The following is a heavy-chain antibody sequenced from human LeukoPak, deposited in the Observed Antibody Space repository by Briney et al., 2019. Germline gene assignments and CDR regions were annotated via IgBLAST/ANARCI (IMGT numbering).Heavy chain of an antibody. CDR1: GFTFSNAW. J-gene: IGHJ5*02. Sequence: PGGSLRLSCAASGFTFSNAWMSWVRQAPGKGLEWVGCIKSKTDGGTTDYAAPVKGRFTISRDDSKNTLYLQMNSLKTEDTAVYYCTTGMPLARGTWGQGTLVTVFS. CDR3: TTGMPLARGT. V-gene: IGHV3-15*01. CDR2: IKSKTDGGTT. D-gene: IGHD3-16*01.